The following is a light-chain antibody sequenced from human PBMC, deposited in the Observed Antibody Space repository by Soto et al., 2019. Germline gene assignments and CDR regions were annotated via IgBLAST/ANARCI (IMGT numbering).Light chain of an antibody. CDR1: QALNGN. Sequence: AIWMTQSPSSLSASTGDRVAITCRASQALNGNLAWYQQKSGKAPKVLIYATSTLQSGVPPRFSASGSGTDFTLTINSLQSEDVATYYCQQYYEYPRTFGQGTKVEIK. J-gene: IGKJ1*01. CDR2: ATS. CDR3: QQYYEYPRT. V-gene: IGKV1-8*01.